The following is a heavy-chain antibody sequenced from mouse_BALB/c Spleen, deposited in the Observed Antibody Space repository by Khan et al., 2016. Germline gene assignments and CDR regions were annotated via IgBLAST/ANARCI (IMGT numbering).Heavy chain of an antibody. V-gene: IGHV1-54*01. CDR2: INPGSGGT. Sequence: VQLQESGAELVRPGTSVKVSCKASGYAFTNYLIEWVKQRPGQGLEWIGVINPGSGGTNYHEKFKGKATLSADKSSSTAYMKLSSLTPDDSAVYFCARAYYYGSSGAYWGQGTLVTVSA. CDR1: GYAFTNYL. D-gene: IGHD1-1*01. J-gene: IGHJ3*01. CDR3: ARAYYYGSSGAY.